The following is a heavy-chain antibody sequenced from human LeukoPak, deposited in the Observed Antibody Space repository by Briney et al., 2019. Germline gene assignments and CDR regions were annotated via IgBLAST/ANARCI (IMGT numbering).Heavy chain of an antibody. D-gene: IGHD6-19*01. J-gene: IGHJ4*02. Sequence: GRSLRLSCAASGFTFSSYGMHWVRQARGKGLEWVAVIWYDGSNKYYADSVKGRFTISRDNSKNTLYLQMNSLRAEDTAVYYCARDQGGWYDWWGQGTLVTVSS. CDR1: GFTFSSYG. CDR3: ARDQGGWYDW. CDR2: IWYDGSNK. V-gene: IGHV3-33*01.